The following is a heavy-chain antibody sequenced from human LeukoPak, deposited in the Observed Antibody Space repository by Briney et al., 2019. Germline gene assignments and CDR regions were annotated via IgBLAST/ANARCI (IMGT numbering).Heavy chain of an antibody. Sequence: GGSLRLSCAASGFTFSSYSMNWVRQAPGKGLEWVSVIYSGGSTYYADSVKGRFTISRHNSKNTLYLQMNSLRAEDTAVYYCARWDSYGLYWGQGTLVTVSS. V-gene: IGHV3-53*04. CDR3: ARWDSYGLY. CDR1: GFTFSSYS. D-gene: IGHD5-18*01. CDR2: IYSGGST. J-gene: IGHJ4*02.